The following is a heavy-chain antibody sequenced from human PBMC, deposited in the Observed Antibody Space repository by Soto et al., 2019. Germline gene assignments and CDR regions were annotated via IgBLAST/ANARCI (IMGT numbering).Heavy chain of an antibody. J-gene: IGHJ4*02. CDR1: GGSIDSYC. Sequence: QVQLQESGPGLVXPXETLSLTCTVSGGSIDSYCWSWIRQPPGKGLEWIGYIYYSGSTNYNPSLKRRVTKSVDTSKNQCSLKLSSVTAAXXXXXXXXXXXXXXXPDCWGQGTLVTVCS. CDR2: IYYSGST. CDR3: XXXXXXXXPDC. V-gene: IGHV4-59*01.